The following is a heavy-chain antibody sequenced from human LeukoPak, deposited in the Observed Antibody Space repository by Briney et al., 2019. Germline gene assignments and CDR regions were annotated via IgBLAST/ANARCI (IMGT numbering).Heavy chain of an antibody. CDR1: GGSISNYY. CDR3: ARHDRVVAAQGGAFDI. CDR2: IYHSGST. V-gene: IGHV4-59*08. J-gene: IGHJ3*02. Sequence: QPSETLSLTCTVSGGSISNYYWSWIRQPPGKELEWIGYIYHSGSTNYNPSLKSRVTISVDTSKNEFSLKLSSVTAADTAVYYCARHDRVVAAQGGAFDIWGQGTMVTVSS. D-gene: IGHD2-15*01.